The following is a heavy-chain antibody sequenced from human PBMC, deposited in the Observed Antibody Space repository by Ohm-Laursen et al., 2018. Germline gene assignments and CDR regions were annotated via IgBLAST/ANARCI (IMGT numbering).Heavy chain of an antibody. Sequence: SLRLSCTASRLTFSSEPMTWVRQAPGKGLEWVGRIKSKTDGGTTDYAAPVKGRFTISRDDSKNTLYLQMNSLKTEDTAVYYCTAGPTDYYAFDIWGQGTMVTVSS. D-gene: IGHD1-26*01. J-gene: IGHJ3*02. CDR2: IKSKTDGGTT. CDR1: RLTFSSEP. V-gene: IGHV3-15*01. CDR3: TAGPTDYYAFDI.